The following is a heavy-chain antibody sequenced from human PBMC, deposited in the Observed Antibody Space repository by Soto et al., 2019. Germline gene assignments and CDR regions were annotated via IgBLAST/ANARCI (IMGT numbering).Heavy chain of an antibody. Sequence: GGSLRLSCSASGFTFSEYSMHWVRQAPGKGLQYVSTISSDGDITYYAGSVKGRFTISRDNSKNTLYLQMNSLRPEDTAVYYCVKVSTFYDILTGYYSTNFFDPWGQGTLVTVSS. CDR2: ISSDGDIT. CDR1: GFTFSEYS. CDR3: VKVSTFYDILTGYYSTNFFDP. V-gene: IGHV3-64D*06. D-gene: IGHD3-9*01. J-gene: IGHJ5*02.